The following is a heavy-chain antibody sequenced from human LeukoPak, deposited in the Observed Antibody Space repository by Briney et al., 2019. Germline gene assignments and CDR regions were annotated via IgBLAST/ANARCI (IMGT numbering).Heavy chain of an antibody. Sequence: GGSLRLSCAASGFTFSTYGMHWVRQAPGMGLEWVSFIRYDGSNKYYTDSVKGRFTISRDNSKNTLYLQMNSLRAEDTAVYYCATDVPTTVTTFWFDFWGQGSLVTVSS. CDR1: GFTFSTYG. V-gene: IGHV3-30*02. CDR3: ATDVPTTVTTFWFDF. J-gene: IGHJ4*02. CDR2: IRYDGSNK. D-gene: IGHD4-17*01.